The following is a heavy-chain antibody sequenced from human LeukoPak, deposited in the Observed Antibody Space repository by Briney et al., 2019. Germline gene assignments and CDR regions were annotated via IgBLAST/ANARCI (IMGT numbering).Heavy chain of an antibody. Sequence: KSSETLSLTCAVYGGSFSVHYWTRIRQPPGKGLEWIGEINHSGSTTYNPSLNSRVTISVGTSKNQFSLRLSSVTAADTAVYYCARPRYGSGSLDSWGQGTLVTVSS. V-gene: IGHV4-34*01. CDR3: ARPRYGSGSLDS. J-gene: IGHJ4*02. CDR1: GGSFSVHY. CDR2: INHSGST. D-gene: IGHD3-10*01.